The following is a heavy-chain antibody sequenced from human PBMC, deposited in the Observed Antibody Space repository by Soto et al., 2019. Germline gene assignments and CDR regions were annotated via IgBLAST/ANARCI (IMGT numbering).Heavy chain of an antibody. Sequence: QITLKESGPTLVKPTQTLTLTCTFSGFSLSSTRVAVGWIRQPPGKALELLALIYWDDDKRYSPFLKSRLTITKDTSKNPVVLTMTNMDPVDTATYYCAHSVVAGLGYYFDYWGQGTLVTVSS. J-gene: IGHJ4*02. CDR1: GFSLSSTRVA. V-gene: IGHV2-5*02. D-gene: IGHD6-19*01. CDR2: IYWDDDK. CDR3: AHSVVAGLGYYFDY.